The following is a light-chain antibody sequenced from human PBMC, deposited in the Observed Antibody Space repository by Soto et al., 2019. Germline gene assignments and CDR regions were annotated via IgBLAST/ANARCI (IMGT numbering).Light chain of an antibody. CDR2: GVT. J-gene: IGLJ2*01. CDR3: AAWDDSLSGVV. Sequence: QSALAQPPSASGSPGQSVTISCTGSGSDIGAYNFVSWYQQHPGKAPKLMIFGVTERPSGVPDRFSGSKSGNTASLAISGLRTEDEADYYCAAWDDSLSGVVFGGGTKVTVL. CDR1: GSDIGAYNF. V-gene: IGLV2-8*01.